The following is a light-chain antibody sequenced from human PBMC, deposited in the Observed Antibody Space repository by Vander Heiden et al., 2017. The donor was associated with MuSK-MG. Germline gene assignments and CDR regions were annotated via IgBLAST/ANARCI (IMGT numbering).Light chain of an antibody. CDR3: QQSYSTRFT. V-gene: IGKV1-39*01. CDR1: QSISSY. J-gene: IGKJ3*01. Sequence: DIHMPQPPSSLSASVGDRVTITCRASQSISSYLNWYQQKPGKAPKLLIYAASSLQSGVPSRFSGSGSRTDFTLTISSLQPEDFATYYCQQSYSTRFTFGHGTKVDIK. CDR2: AAS.